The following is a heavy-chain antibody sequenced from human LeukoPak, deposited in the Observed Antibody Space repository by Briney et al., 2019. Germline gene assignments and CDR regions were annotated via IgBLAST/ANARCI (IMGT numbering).Heavy chain of an antibody. Sequence: GGSPRLSCAASGFTFSDYYMSWIRQAPGKGLEWVSYISSSGSTIYYADSVKGRFTISRDNAKNSLYLQMNSLRAEDTAVYYCARQAIAVAGTLGSYYFDCWGQGTLVTVSS. D-gene: IGHD6-19*01. CDR1: GFTFSDYY. V-gene: IGHV3-11*04. J-gene: IGHJ4*02. CDR3: ARQAIAVAGTLGSYYFDC. CDR2: ISSSGSTI.